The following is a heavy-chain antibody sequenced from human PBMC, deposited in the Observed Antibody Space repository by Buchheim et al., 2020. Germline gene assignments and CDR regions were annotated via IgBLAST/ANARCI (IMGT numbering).Heavy chain of an antibody. V-gene: IGHV3-30*03. D-gene: IGHD4-17*01. CDR2: ISYDGSQK. J-gene: IGHJ4*02. CDR3: ARTTVTTVFDH. CDR1: GFTFSSHG. Sequence: VQLVESGGGLVQPGGSLRLSCAASGFTFSSHGMHWVRQAPGKGLEWVAVISYDGSQKYYADSVKGRFTISRENSKNTLYLQMNSLRGDDTAVYYCARTTVTTVFDHWGQGTL.